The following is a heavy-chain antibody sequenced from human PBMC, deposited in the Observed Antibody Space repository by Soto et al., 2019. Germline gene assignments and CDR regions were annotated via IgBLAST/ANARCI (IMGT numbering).Heavy chain of an antibody. CDR3: AREFPYYGSSDSYLAY. D-gene: IGHD3-16*01. J-gene: IGHJ4*02. CDR1: GDSVSGNSAA. Sequence: SETLSLTCAISGDSVSGNSAAWNWIRQSPSRGLEWLGRTYYRSRWYNDYAVSVKSRKPFTPDTSKNQFSLHLNSGTPEDRAVYYCAREFPYYGSSDSYLAYWGQGALVPVSS. CDR2: TYYRSRWYN. V-gene: IGHV6-1*01.